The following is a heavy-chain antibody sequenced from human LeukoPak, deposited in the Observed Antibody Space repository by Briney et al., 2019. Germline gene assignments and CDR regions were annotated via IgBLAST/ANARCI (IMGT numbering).Heavy chain of an antibody. D-gene: IGHD5-12*01. J-gene: IGHJ4*02. V-gene: IGHV3-30*02. CDR2: IRYNGNNQ. CDR1: GFTFNNYG. Sequence: GGSLRLSCAASGFTFNNYGMHWVRQAPGKGLEWVAFIRYNGNNQYYADSVKGRFTISRDNSKNTLYLQMNSLRAEDTAVYYCARGPSGYHNTGGQGTLVTVSS. CDR3: ARGPSGYHNT.